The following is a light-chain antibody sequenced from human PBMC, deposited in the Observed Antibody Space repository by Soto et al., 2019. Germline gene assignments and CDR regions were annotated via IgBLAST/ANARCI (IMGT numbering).Light chain of an antibody. CDR2: SVS. CDR3: ISYTVSRSYV. J-gene: IGLJ1*01. CDR1: SSDIGTYDH. Sequence: QSALTQPASVSGSPGQSITISCSGTSSDIGTYDHVAWFQQFPGKTPKLMIYSVSNRPSGVSCRFSGSKSGNTASLTISGLQAEDEADYYCISYTVSRSYVFGTGTTLTVL. V-gene: IGLV2-14*01.